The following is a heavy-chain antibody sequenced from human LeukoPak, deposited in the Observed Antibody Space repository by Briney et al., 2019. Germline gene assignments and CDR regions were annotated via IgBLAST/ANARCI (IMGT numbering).Heavy chain of an antibody. CDR2: INPNSGGT. CDR1: GYTFTGYY. CDR3: AREGLVWWLRGSYARWFDP. V-gene: IGHV1-2*02. J-gene: IGHJ5*02. D-gene: IGHD5-12*01. Sequence: ASVKVSCKASGYTFTGYYMHWVRQAPGQGLEWMGWINPNSGGTNYGQKFQGRVTMTRDTSISTAYMELSRLRSDDTAVYYCAREGLVWWLRGSYARWFDPWGQGTLVTVSS.